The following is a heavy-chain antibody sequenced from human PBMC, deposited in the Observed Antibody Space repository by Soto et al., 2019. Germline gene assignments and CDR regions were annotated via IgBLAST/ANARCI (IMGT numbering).Heavy chain of an antibody. D-gene: IGHD2-21*02. CDR1: GGSISSYY. V-gene: IGHV4-59*01. J-gene: IGHJ4*02. CDR3: ARDDRGDSYEYYFDY. CDR2: IYYSGST. Sequence: SETLSLTCTVSGGSISSYYWSWIRQPPGKGLEWIGYIYYSGSTNYNPSLKSRVTISVDTSKNQFSLKLISVTAADTALYYCARDDRGDSYEYYFDYWGQGTLVTVSS.